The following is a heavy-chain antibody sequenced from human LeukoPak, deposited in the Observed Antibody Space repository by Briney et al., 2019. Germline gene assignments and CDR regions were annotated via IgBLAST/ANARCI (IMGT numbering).Heavy chain of an antibody. V-gene: IGHV3-33*01. CDR2: IWYDGSNK. CDR3: ARDGSSGWYWVDY. Sequence: GGSLRLSCAASGFTFSSYAMYWVRQAPGKGLEWVTIIWYDGSNKNYADSVKGRFTISRDNSKNTLYLQMNSLRPEDTAVYYCARDGSSGWYWVDYWGQGTLVTVSS. D-gene: IGHD6-19*01. J-gene: IGHJ4*02. CDR1: GFTFSSYA.